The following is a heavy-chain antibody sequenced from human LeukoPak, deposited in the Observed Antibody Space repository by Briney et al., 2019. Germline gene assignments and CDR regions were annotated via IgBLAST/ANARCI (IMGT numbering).Heavy chain of an antibody. Sequence: ASVTVSYKASGYTFTSYGISWVRQAPGQGLEWMGWISAYNGNTNYAQKLQGRVTTTTDTSTSTAYMELRSLRSDDTAVYYCATFSSSSHYYYGMDVWGQGTTVTVSS. CDR2: ISAYNGNT. CDR3: ATFSSSSHYYYGMDV. D-gene: IGHD6-6*01. J-gene: IGHJ6*02. CDR1: GYTFTSYG. V-gene: IGHV1-18*01.